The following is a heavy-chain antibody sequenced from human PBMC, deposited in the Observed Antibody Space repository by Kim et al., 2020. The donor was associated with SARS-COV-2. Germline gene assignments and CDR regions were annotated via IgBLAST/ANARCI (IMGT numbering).Heavy chain of an antibody. D-gene: IGHD2-15*01. CDR3: ARYRGSYYYYGMDV. Sequence: ADSGKGRFTITQDNSKTTLYLQMNSLRAEDTAVYYCARYRGSYYYYGMDVWGQGTTVTVSS. J-gene: IGHJ6*02. V-gene: IGHV3-66*01.